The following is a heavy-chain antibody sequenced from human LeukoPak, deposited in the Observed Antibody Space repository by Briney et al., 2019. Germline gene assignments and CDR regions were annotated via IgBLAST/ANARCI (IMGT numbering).Heavy chain of an antibody. Sequence: GGSLRLSCSASGFTFSAYSMHWVRQAPGKGLEWLAVLSYTGRDKSYADSVTGRFTISRDNSKNALYLQVNTLRAEDTAVYYCARAYYDILTAKYDAFDVWGQGTMVTVS. CDR1: GFTFSAYS. D-gene: IGHD3-9*01. CDR3: ARAYYDILTAKYDAFDV. CDR2: LSYTGRDK. V-gene: IGHV3-30*04. J-gene: IGHJ3*01.